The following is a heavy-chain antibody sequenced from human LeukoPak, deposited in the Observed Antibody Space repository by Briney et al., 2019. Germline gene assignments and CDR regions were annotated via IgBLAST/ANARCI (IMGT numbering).Heavy chain of an antibody. CDR1: GFTFSTYG. V-gene: IGHV3-48*03. J-gene: IGHJ4*02. D-gene: IGHD2-15*01. CDR3: ARTRGPCSGGSCYLYYFDY. Sequence: GGSLRLSCAASGFTFSTYGMHWVRQAPGKGLEWVSYITNSGDTIYYADSVKGRFTISRDNAKNSLYLQMSNLRAEDTAVYYCARTRGPCSGGSCYLYYFDYWGQGTLVTVSS. CDR2: ITNSGDTI.